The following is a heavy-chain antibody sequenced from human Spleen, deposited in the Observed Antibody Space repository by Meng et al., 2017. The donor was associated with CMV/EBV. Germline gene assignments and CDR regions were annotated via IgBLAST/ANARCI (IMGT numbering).Heavy chain of an antibody. D-gene: IGHD3-22*01. J-gene: IGHJ4*02. Sequence: ASVKVSCKASGGTFSSYTISWVRQAPGQGLEWMGRISAYNGDTNSAQKVQGRVSMTTDTSTSTAYMELRSLTSDDTALYYCARGAPDYYDSSGYFDYWGQGTLVTVSS. CDR1: GGTFSSYT. CDR3: ARGAPDYYDSSGYFDY. V-gene: IGHV1-18*01. CDR2: ISAYNGDT.